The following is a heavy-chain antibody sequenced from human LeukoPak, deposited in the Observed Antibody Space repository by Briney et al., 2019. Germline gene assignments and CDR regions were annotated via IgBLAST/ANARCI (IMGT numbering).Heavy chain of an antibody. J-gene: IGHJ6*02. CDR2: INPSGGST. CDR1: GYTFTSYY. V-gene: IGHV1-46*01. CDR3: ARAGPRKVYYGSGSYYHPAPYYSHGMDI. Sequence: ASVKVSCKASGYTFTSYYMHWVRQAPGQGLEWMGIINPSGGSTIYAQKFEGRVTMTRDTSTSPTYMALSRLRSEDTAVYYCARAGPRKVYYGSGSYYHPAPYYSHGMDIWGQGTPVTVSS. D-gene: IGHD3-10*01.